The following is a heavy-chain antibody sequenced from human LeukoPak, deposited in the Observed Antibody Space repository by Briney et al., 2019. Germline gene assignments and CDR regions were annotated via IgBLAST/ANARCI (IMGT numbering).Heavy chain of an antibody. D-gene: IGHD3-22*01. V-gene: IGHV3-11*04. CDR2: ISSSGSTI. Sequence: GGSLRLSCAASGFTFSDYYMSWIRQAPGKGLEWVSYISSSGSTIYHADSVKGRFTISRDNAKNSLYLQMNSLRAEDTAVYYCARAPTYDSSGYPLDYWGQGTLVTVSS. J-gene: IGHJ4*02. CDR1: GFTFSDYY. CDR3: ARAPTYDSSGYPLDY.